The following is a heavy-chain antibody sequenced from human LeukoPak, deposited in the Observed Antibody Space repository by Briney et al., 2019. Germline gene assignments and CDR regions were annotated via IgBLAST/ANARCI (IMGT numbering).Heavy chain of an antibody. J-gene: IGHJ4*02. V-gene: IGHV3-23*01. D-gene: IGHD4-17*01. Sequence: PGGSLRLSCAASGFTFSNYVMYWVRQAPGKGLEWVSSISGSGDDPSYADSVKGRFTISRDNSRNTLYLQMNSLGAEDTAVYYCANEIRPNDYWGQGTQVTVSS. CDR2: ISGSGDDP. CDR1: GFTFSNYV. CDR3: ANEIRPNDY.